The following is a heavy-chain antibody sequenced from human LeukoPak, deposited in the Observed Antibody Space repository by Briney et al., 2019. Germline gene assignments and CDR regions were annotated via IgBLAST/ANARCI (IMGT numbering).Heavy chain of an antibody. D-gene: IGHD3-16*02. V-gene: IGHV3-48*03. CDR1: GFTFSSYE. J-gene: IGHJ4*02. Sequence: GGSLRLSCAASGFTFSSYEMNWVRQAPGMGLVWVSYIISSGSTISYEDSVKGRFTISGDNAKNSLYLQMNSLRAEDTAVYYCARDRYDYVWGSYRRPFHFDYWGQGTLVTVSS. CDR3: ARDRYDYVWGSYRRPFHFDY. CDR2: IISSGSTI.